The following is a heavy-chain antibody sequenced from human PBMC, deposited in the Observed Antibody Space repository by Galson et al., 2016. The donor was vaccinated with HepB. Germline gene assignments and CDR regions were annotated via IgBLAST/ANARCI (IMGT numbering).Heavy chain of an antibody. D-gene: IGHD3-3*01. V-gene: IGHV4-4*02. CDR2: VYYSGDT. CDR3: ATVTSGGGAVFDY. J-gene: IGHJ4*02. CDR1: GGSISNTHW. Sequence: SETLSLTCAVSGGSISNTHWWSWVRQPPGKGLEWIGEVYYSGDTNYNPSLKSRVTISKDESKNQFSLNMKSVTAADTAIYYCATVTSGGGAVFDYWGQGTLVTVSS.